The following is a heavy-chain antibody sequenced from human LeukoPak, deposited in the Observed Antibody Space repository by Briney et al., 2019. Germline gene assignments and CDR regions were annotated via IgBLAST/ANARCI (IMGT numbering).Heavy chain of an antibody. J-gene: IGHJ4*02. Sequence: PSQTLSLTCTVSGGSISSGGYYWSWIRQHPGKGLEWIGYIYYSGSTYYNPSLKSRVTISVDTSKNQFPLKLSSVTAADTAVYYCARGVTIPGVPDYWGQGTLVTVSS. V-gene: IGHV4-31*03. D-gene: IGHD3-3*01. CDR1: GGSISSGGYY. CDR2: IYYSGST. CDR3: ARGVTIPGVPDY.